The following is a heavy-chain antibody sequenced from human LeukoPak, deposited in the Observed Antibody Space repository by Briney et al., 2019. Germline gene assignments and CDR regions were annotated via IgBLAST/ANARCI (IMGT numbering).Heavy chain of an antibody. D-gene: IGHD5-18*01. Sequence: GGSLRLSCAASGFTFSSYWMNWVRQAPGKGLEWVSFISTSSSYIYYADSVKGRFTISRDNAKNSLYLQMNSLRAEDTAVYYCARDLGYSYADYWGQGTLVTVSS. V-gene: IGHV3-21*01. CDR2: ISTSSSYI. CDR3: ARDLGYSYADY. J-gene: IGHJ4*02. CDR1: GFTFSSYW.